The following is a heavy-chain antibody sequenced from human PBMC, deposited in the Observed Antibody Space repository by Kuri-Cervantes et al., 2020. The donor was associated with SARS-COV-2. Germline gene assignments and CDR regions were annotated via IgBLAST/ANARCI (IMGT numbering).Heavy chain of an antibody. CDR2: ISYDGNTT. V-gene: IGHV3-30-3*01. Sequence: LSLTCAASGFTLSSYAIPWVRQAPGKGLEWVAFISYDGNTTYYADSVKGRFTISRDNSRNSLFLQMNSLRTEDTAIYYCARDRVGVHDCWGQGTLVTVSS. J-gene: IGHJ4*02. CDR3: ARDRVGVHDC. CDR1: GFTLSSYA. D-gene: IGHD2-21*01.